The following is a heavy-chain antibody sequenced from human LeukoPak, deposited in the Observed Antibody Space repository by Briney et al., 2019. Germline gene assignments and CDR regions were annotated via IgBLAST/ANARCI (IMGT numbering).Heavy chain of an antibody. CDR3: GKDTSPGGLDY. Sequence: GGSLRLSCAASGFTSGDYAMHWVRQIPGKGLEWVSGIYWNSDRIDYADSVKGQFTISRDNAKNTLFLQMNSLRPEDTALYYCGKDTSPGGLDYWGQGTLVTVSS. D-gene: IGHD2-15*01. CDR1: GFTSGDYA. CDR2: IYWNSDRI. J-gene: IGHJ4*02. V-gene: IGHV3-9*02.